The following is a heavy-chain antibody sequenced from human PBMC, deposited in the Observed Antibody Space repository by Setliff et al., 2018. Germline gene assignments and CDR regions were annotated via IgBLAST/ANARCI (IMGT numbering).Heavy chain of an antibody. CDR2: ISNRGST. CDR3: ARVRVVYYYYGMDV. CDR1: GDYISSQY. V-gene: IGHV4-59*08. Sequence: PSETLSLTCTVSGDYISSQYWSWIRQPPGKGLEWIGYISNRGSTNYNPSLKSRVTISVDTSKNQFSLKLSSVTAADTAVYYCARVRVVYYYYGMDVWGQGTTVTVSS. D-gene: IGHD3-3*01. J-gene: IGHJ6*02.